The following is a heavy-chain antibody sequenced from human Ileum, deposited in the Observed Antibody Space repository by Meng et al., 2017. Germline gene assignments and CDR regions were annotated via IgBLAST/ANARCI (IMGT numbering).Heavy chain of an antibody. Sequence: GESLKISCKGSGYSFTSYWIGWVRQMPGKGLEWMGIIYPGDSDTRYSPSFQGQVTISADKSISTAYLQWSSLKASDTAMYYCARLEPSGRSWYYDILTGYSENAFDIWGQGTMVTGSS. V-gene: IGHV5-51*01. CDR2: IYPGDSDT. J-gene: IGHJ3*02. CDR3: ARLEPSGRSWYYDILTGYSENAFDI. D-gene: IGHD3-9*01. CDR1: GYSFTSYW.